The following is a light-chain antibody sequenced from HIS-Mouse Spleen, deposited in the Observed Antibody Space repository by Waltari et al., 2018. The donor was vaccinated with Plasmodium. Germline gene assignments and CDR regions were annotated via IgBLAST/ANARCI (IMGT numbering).Light chain of an antibody. Sequence: EMVLTQSPATLSLSPGERATLSCRSSQSVSSYLAWYQQKPGHAPMLLIYDASTRATGIPARVSGSASGTEFTLTISSLESEDFAVYYCQQRSNWTFTFGPGTRVEIK. CDR1: QSVSSY. V-gene: IGKV3-11*01. CDR2: DAS. J-gene: IGKJ3*01. CDR3: QQRSNWTFT.